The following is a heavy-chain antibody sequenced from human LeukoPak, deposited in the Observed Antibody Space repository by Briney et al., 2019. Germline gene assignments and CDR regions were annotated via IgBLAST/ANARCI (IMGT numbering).Heavy chain of an antibody. CDR1: GGSISSSSYY. J-gene: IGHJ5*02. V-gene: IGHV4-39*01. D-gene: IGHD2-2*01. CDR2: IYYSGST. Sequence: SETLSLTCTVSGGSISSSSYYWGWIRQPPGKGLEWIGSIYYSGSTYYNPSLKSRVTISVDTSKNQFSLKLSSVTAADTAVYYCAGHSVPRIYRSISWWIDPWGQGTLVTVSS. CDR3: AGHSVPRIYRSISWWIDP.